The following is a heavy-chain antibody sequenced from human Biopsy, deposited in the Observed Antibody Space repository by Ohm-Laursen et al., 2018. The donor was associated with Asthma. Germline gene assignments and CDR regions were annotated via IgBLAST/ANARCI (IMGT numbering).Heavy chain of an antibody. CDR3: ARAVDYSHYYGIDV. CDR1: GYTFNSAG. V-gene: IGHV1-18*01. D-gene: IGHD3-10*01. J-gene: IGHJ6*02. Sequence: SVKVSCKTSGYTFNSAGITWVRQAPGQGLEWMGWISVYNGNTRVAQKLQDRVTMITDTSTSTAYMELRSLRSDDTAVYFCARAVDYSHYYGIDVWGQGSTVTVS. CDR2: ISVYNGNT.